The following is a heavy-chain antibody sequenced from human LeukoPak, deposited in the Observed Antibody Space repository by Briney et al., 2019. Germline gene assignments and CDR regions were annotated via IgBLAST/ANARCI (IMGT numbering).Heavy chain of an antibody. D-gene: IGHD4-17*01. CDR2: IKGDGSST. V-gene: IGHV3-74*01. CDR1: GFTFSTYW. Sequence: SGGSLRLSCAASGFTFSTYWMHWVRQAPGKGLVWVARIKGDGSSTIYADSVKGRFTIFRDNSKNTLYLQTSSLRAEDTAVYYCARASTTVPNLLDHWGRGTLVTVSS. CDR3: ARASTTVPNLLDH. J-gene: IGHJ4*02.